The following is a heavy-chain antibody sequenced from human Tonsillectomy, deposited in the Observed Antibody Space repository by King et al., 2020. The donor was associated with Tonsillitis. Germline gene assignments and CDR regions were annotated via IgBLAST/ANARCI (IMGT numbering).Heavy chain of an antibody. CDR3: ARDPDTAMTRNYYGMDV. V-gene: IGHV4-61*01. J-gene: IGHJ6*02. D-gene: IGHD5-18*01. CDR1: GASVTRGSFY. CDR2: IYYNGIT. Sequence: QLQESGPGLVKASETLSLTCSVSGASVTRGSFYWSWIRQPPGKGLEWIGYIYYNGITNYNPSLESRVTMSVDTSRNQFSLKMTSVTAADTAVYYCARDPDTAMTRNYYGMDVWGQGTTVTVSS.